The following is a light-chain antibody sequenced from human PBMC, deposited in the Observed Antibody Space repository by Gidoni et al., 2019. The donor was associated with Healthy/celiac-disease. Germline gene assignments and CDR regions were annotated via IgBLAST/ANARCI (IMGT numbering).Light chain of an antibody. V-gene: IGKV4-1*01. J-gene: IGKJ1*01. CDR1: QSVLYSTNHKNY. CDR3: QQYYSTPQT. Sequence: DIVMTQSPDSLAVSLGERATINCKSSQSVLYSTNHKNYLAWYQQKPGQPPKLLIYWAATRESGVPDRFSGSGSGTDFTLTISSLQAEDVAVSYCQQYYSTPQTFGQGTKVEIK. CDR2: WAA.